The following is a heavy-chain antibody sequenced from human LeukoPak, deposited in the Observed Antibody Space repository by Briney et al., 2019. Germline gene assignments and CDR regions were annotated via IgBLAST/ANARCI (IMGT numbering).Heavy chain of an antibody. CDR2: IYYSGST. D-gene: IGHD2-2*02. CDR1: GGSISSYY. V-gene: IGHV4-59*01. CDR3: AKGPAAIGFDP. J-gene: IGHJ5*02. Sequence: SETLSLTCTVSGGSISSYYWRWIRQPPGKGLEWIGYIYYSGSTNYNPSLKSRVTISVDTTKNQFSLKLSSVTAADTAVYYCAKGPAAIGFDPWGQGTLVTVSS.